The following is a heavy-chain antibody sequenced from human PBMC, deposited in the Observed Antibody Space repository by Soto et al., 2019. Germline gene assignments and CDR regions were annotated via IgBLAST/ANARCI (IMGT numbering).Heavy chain of an antibody. V-gene: IGHV3-30-3*01. Sequence: GGSLRLSCAASGFTFSSYAMHWVRQAPGKGLEWVAVISYDGSNKYYADSVKGRFTISRDNSKNTLYLQMNSLRAEDTAVYYRARGTVWGSYFDYWGQGTLVTVSS. J-gene: IGHJ4*02. CDR1: GFTFSSYA. CDR2: ISYDGSNK. D-gene: IGHD3-16*01. CDR3: ARGTVWGSYFDY.